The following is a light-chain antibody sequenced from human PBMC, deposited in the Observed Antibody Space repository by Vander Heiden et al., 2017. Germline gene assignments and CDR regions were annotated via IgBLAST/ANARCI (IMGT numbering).Light chain of an antibody. Sequence: IVMTQSPATLSVSPGERATLPCGASQSISNYLAWYQQKPGQAPRLLIYGASTRATDIPARFSGSGSGAEFTLTISSLQSEDFAVYYCQQYNNWPWSFGQGTKVEIK. CDR2: GAS. CDR3: QQYNNWPWS. CDR1: QSISNY. J-gene: IGKJ1*01. V-gene: IGKV3-15*01.